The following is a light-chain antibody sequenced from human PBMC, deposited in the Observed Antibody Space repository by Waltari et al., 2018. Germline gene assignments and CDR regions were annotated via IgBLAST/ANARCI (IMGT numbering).Light chain of an antibody. CDR1: SSDVGSYNL. CDR2: EGS. Sequence: QSALTQAASVSGSPGQSLTISCTGTSSDVGSYNLVSWYQQHPGKAPKLMIYEGSKWPSGVSDRFSGSKSGNTASLTISGLQAEDEADYYCCSYAGSSTVVFGGGTKLTVL. V-gene: IGLV2-23*01. J-gene: IGLJ2*01. CDR3: CSYAGSSTVV.